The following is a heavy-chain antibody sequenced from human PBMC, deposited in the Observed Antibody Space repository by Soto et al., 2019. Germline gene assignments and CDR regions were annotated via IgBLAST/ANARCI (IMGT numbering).Heavy chain of an antibody. CDR1: GFSFSSYW. CDR3: ARARPFYDY. V-gene: IGHV3-74*01. Sequence: PGGSLRLSCAASGFSFSSYWMQWVRQAPGKGLMCVSRINGDGRSTAHADFVKGRFTISRDNAKNTVYLQMNSLRAEDTAVYFCARARPFYDYWGQGVQVTVSS. CDR2: INGDGRST. J-gene: IGHJ4*02.